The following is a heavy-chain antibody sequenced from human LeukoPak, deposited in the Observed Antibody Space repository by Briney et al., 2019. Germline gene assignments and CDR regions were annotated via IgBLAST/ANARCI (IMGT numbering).Heavy chain of an antibody. V-gene: IGHV1-18*01. CDR1: GYTFTSYG. J-gene: IGHJ5*02. D-gene: IGHD2-2*01. CDR3: ARDNPIVVVPAASVGNWFDP. Sequence: ASVKVSCKASGYTFTSYGISWVRQAPGQGLEWMGWISAYNGNTNYAKKLQGRVTMTTDTSTSTAYMELRSLRSDDTAVYYCARDNPIVVVPAASVGNWFDPWGQGTLVTVSS. CDR2: ISAYNGNT.